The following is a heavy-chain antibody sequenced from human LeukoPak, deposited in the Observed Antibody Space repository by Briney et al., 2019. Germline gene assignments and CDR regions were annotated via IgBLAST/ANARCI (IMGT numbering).Heavy chain of an antibody. J-gene: IGHJ4*02. CDR3: ARHCSSTSCYDHNDY. CDR2: ISAYNGNT. V-gene: IGHV1-18*01. D-gene: IGHD2-2*01. CDR1: GYTFTSYG. Sequence: ASVKVSCKASGYTFTSYGISWVRQAPGQGLEWMGWISAYNGNTNCAQKLQGRVTTTTDTSTSTAYMELRSLRSDDTAVYYCARHCSSTSCYDHNDYWGQGTLVTVSS.